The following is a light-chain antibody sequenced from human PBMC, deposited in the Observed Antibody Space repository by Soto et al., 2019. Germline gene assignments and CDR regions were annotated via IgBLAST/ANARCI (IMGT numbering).Light chain of an antibody. Sequence: EIVLTQSPGTLSLSPGERATLSCRASQSIASSYLAWYQQKPGQPPRLLLYRTFNRAPDFPGRFIGSGSGTDFTLTITRLEPEDFAVYFCGHFDSSPPYTFGQGTKLE. CDR1: QSIASSY. CDR2: RTF. V-gene: IGKV3-20*01. J-gene: IGKJ2*01. CDR3: GHFDSSPPYT.